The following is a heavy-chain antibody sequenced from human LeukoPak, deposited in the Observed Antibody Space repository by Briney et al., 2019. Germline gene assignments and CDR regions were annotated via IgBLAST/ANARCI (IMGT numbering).Heavy chain of an antibody. V-gene: IGHV4-59*12. D-gene: IGHD2-15*01. CDR1: GGSISSYY. J-gene: IGHJ4*02. CDR2: MYYSGST. CDR3: ASSTSAGLLRF. Sequence: PSETLSLTCTVSGGSISSYYWSWIRQPPGKGLEWIGSMYYSGSTFYNPSLKSRVTVSVDTSKNQFSLKLSSVTAADTAVYYCASSTSAGLLRFWGQGTLVTVSS.